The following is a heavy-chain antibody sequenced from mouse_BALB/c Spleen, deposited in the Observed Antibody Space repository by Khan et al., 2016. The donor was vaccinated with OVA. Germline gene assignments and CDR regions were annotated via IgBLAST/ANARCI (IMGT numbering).Heavy chain of an antibody. J-gene: IGHJ3*01. CDR3: ARDDGYWAY. D-gene: IGHD2-3*01. Sequence: LVESGPELKKPGETVKISCKTSGYTFTNYGMNWVKQAPGKGLKWMGWINTNTGEPTYAEEFKGRFAFSLETSATTAYLQINNLKNEDTATYFCARDDGYWAYWGQGTLVTVSA. V-gene: IGHV9-3*02. CDR1: GYTFTNYG. CDR2: INTNTGEP.